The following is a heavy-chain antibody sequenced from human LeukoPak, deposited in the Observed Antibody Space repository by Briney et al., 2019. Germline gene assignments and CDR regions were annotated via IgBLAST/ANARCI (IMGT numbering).Heavy chain of an antibody. J-gene: IGHJ3*02. CDR1: GFTFSSYW. D-gene: IGHD6-19*01. CDR3: AKGTRVAGWATDAFDI. CDR2: INSDGSST. Sequence: PGGSLRLSCAASGFTFSSYWMHWVRQAPGKGLVWVSRINSDGSSTSYADSVEGRFTISRDNAKNSLYLQMNSLRAEDTALYYCAKGTRVAGWATDAFDIWGQGTMVTVSS. V-gene: IGHV3-74*01.